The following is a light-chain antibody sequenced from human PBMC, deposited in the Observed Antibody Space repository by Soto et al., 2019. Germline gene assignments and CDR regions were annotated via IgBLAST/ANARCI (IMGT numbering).Light chain of an antibody. V-gene: IGLV2-11*01. J-gene: IGLJ3*02. CDR2: DVS. Sequence: QSALTQPRSVSGSPENPVTISSPGTSGVVGGYNFVSWYQQHPGKAPTLMIFDVSQRPSGVPVRFSGSKSGNTASLTISGLQADDEADYYCCSYGGSYTWVFGGGTKVTVL. CDR1: SGVVGGYNF. CDR3: CSYGGSYTWV.